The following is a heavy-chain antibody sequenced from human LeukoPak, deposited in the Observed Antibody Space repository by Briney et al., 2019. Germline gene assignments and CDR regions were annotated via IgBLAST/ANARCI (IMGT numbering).Heavy chain of an antibody. Sequence: SETLSLTCTVSGASISSGTYYWGWIRQPPGKGLEWIASIHYSGSTDYNPSLKSRVTISVDTSENQFSLKLSSVTAADTAVYYCARDFPAAASAFDIWGQGTMVTVSS. CDR1: GASISSGTYY. D-gene: IGHD2-15*01. J-gene: IGHJ3*02. CDR3: ARDFPAAASAFDI. CDR2: IHYSGST. V-gene: IGHV4-39*07.